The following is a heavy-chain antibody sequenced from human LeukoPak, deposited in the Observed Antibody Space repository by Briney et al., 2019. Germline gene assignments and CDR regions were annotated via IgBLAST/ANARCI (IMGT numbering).Heavy chain of an antibody. D-gene: IGHD3-22*01. CDR3: AKPSPSDYYDSSGWAFDI. Sequence: PGGSLRVSCAASGFTFSSYAMSWVRQAPGNGLEWVSAISGSGGSTYYADSVKGRFTISRDNSKNTLYLQMNSLRAEDTAVYYCAKPSPSDYYDSSGWAFDIWGQGTMVTVSS. CDR2: ISGSGGST. CDR1: GFTFSSYA. J-gene: IGHJ3*02. V-gene: IGHV3-23*01.